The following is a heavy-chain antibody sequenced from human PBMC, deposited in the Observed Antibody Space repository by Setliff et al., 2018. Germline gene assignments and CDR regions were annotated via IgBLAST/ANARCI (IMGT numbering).Heavy chain of an antibody. Sequence: SETLSLTCTVSGDSISSRRNYWGWFRQPAGKELEWIGQVYTSWSTNYNPSLKSRVAISLDTSKNQFSLSLTSVTAADTAVYYCARRGVAVAGANGAFDVWGQGSMVTVS. J-gene: IGHJ3*01. D-gene: IGHD6-19*01. CDR1: GDSISSRRNY. CDR3: ARRGVAVAGANGAFDV. V-gene: IGHV4-61*09. CDR2: VYTSWST.